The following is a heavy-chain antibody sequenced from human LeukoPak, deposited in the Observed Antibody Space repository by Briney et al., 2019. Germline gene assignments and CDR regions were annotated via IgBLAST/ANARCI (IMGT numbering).Heavy chain of an antibody. CDR3: VRMGSGWDFDY. D-gene: IGHD6-19*01. J-gene: IGHJ4*02. CDR2: IYSDVSNT. V-gene: IGHV3-74*01. Sequence: PGGSLRLSCAASGFTFSNYWMHWVRHAPGKGLVWVSRIYSDVSNTRYADAVKGRFTISRDNAKNTLYLQMNSLRAEDTAVYYCVRMGSGWDFDYWGQGSLVTVSS. CDR1: GFTFSNYW.